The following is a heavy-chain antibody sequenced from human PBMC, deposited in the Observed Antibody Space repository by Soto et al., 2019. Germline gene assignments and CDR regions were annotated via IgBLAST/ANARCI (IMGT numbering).Heavy chain of an antibody. D-gene: IGHD3-9*01. V-gene: IGHV4-31*03. CDR3: ARVRRADILTGYLRYYFDY. CDR2: IYYSGST. Sequence: PSETLSLTCTVSGGSIRSAGYYWSWIRQHPGKGLEWIGYIYYSGSTYYNPSLKSRITISIDTSKNQFSLKLSSMTAADTAVYYCARVRRADILTGYLRYYFDYWGQGTLVTVSS. J-gene: IGHJ4*02. CDR1: GGSIRSAGYY.